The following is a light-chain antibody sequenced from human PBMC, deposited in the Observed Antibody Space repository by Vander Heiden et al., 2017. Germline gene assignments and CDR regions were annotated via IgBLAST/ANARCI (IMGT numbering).Light chain of an antibody. CDR1: QDIMNY. J-gene: IGKJ4*01. CDR3: QQYKDYPLN. V-gene: IGKV1-16*02. CDR2: GAS. Sequence: DIQMTQSPSSLSASIGDRVTITCRASQDIMNYLAWFQQRPGKAPRSLISGASTLQSGVPSKFSGSGFGTEFTLTISNLQPEDFATYYCQQYKDYPLNFGGGTTVEI.